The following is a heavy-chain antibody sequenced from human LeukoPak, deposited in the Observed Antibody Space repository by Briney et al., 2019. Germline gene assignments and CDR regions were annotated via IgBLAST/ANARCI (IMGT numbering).Heavy chain of an antibody. Sequence: SVKVSCKASGYTFTSYGISWVRQAPGQGLEWMGRIIPILGIANYAQKFQGRVTITADKSTSTAYMELSSLRSEDTAVYYCAREWRGYGDYGFWGQGTLVTVSS. J-gene: IGHJ4*02. CDR2: IIPILGIA. V-gene: IGHV1-69*04. CDR1: GYTFTSYG. CDR3: AREWRGYGDYGF. D-gene: IGHD4-17*01.